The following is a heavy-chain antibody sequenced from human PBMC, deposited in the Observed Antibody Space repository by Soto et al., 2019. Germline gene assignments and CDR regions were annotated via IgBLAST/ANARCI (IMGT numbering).Heavy chain of an antibody. V-gene: IGHV1-46*01. CDR2: INPTSGGT. CDR1: GYTFTSSY. CDR3: ARGPGASGLDV. D-gene: IGHD2-8*02. J-gene: IGHJ6*02. Sequence: GASVKVSCKASGYTFTSSYIHWVRQAPGQGPEWMGIINPTSGGTSYAQNLQGRVTMTRDTSTRTVYMELNSLRSDGTAVYYCARGPGASGLDVWGQGTTVTVSS.